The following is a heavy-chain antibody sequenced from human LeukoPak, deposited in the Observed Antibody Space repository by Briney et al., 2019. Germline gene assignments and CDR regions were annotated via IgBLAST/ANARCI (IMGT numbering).Heavy chain of an antibody. CDR2: IIPIFGTA. CDR3: ARERYYDSSGYSPDAFDI. V-gene: IGHV1-69*05. CDR1: GGTFSSYA. Sequence: SVKVSRKASGGTFSSYAISWVRQAPGQGLEWMGRIIPIFGTANYAQKFQGRVTITTDESTSTAYMELSSLRSEDTAVYYCARERYYDSSGYSPDAFDIWGQGTMVTVYS. D-gene: IGHD3-22*01. J-gene: IGHJ3*02.